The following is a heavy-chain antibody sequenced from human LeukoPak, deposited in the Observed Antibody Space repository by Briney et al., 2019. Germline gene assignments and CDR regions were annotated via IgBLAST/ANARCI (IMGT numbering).Heavy chain of an antibody. Sequence: GGSLRLSCAASGFTFDDYAMHWVRQAPGKGLEWVSGISWNSGSIGYADSVKGRFTISRDNSKNTLYLQMNSLRAEDTAVYYCAVIQDYYYYYYMDVWGKGTTVTVSS. V-gene: IGHV3-9*01. J-gene: IGHJ6*03. CDR3: AVIQDYYYYYYMDV. CDR2: ISWNSGSI. CDR1: GFTFDDYA.